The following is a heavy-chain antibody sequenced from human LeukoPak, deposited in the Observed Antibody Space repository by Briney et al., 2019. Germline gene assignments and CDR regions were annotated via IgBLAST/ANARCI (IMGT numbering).Heavy chain of an antibody. CDR3: ARGQRAVAGYYFDY. D-gene: IGHD6-19*01. J-gene: IGHJ4*02. CDR2: INHSGST. Sequence: SETLSLTCAVYGGSFSGYYWSWIRRPPGKGLEWIGEINHSGSTNYNPSLKSRVTISVDTSKNRFSLKLSSVTAADTAVYYCARGQRAVAGYYFDYWGQGTLVTVSS. V-gene: IGHV4-34*01. CDR1: GGSFSGYY.